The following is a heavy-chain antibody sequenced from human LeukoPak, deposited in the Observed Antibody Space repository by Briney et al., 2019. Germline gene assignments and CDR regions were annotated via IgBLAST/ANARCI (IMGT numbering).Heavy chain of an antibody. CDR1: GYTFTGYY. D-gene: IGHD2-15*01. CDR3: AREGLLLGYDPTRDFDY. J-gene: IGHJ4*02. CDR2: INPNSGGT. Sequence: GASVKVSCKASGYTFTGYYMHWVRQAPGQGLEWMGWINPNSGGTNYAQKSQGRVTMTRDTSISTAYMELSRLRSDDTAVYYCAREGLLLGYDPTRDFDYWGQGTLVTVSS. V-gene: IGHV1-2*02.